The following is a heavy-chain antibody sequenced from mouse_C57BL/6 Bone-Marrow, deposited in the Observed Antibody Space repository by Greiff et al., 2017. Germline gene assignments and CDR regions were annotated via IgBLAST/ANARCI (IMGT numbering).Heavy chain of an antibody. CDR3: AIGNYYGSSYGYWYFDV. J-gene: IGHJ1*03. CDR2: IHPSDSDT. CDR1: GYTFTSYW. Sequence: QVQLQQPGAELVKPGASVKVSCKASGYTFTSYWMHWVKQRPGQGLEWIGRIHPSDSDTNYNQKFKGKATLTVDKSSSTAYMQLSSLTSEDSAVYYCAIGNYYGSSYGYWYFDVWGTGTTVTVPS. D-gene: IGHD1-1*01. V-gene: IGHV1-74*01.